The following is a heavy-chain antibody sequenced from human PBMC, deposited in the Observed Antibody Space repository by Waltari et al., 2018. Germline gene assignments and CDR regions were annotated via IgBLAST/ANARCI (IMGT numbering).Heavy chain of an antibody. CDR1: GGSFSGYY. D-gene: IGHD3-22*01. Sequence: QVQLQQWGAGLLKPSETLSLTCAVYGGSFSGYYWSWIRQPPGKGLEWIGEINHSGSTNYNPSLNRRVTISVDASKNQFSLKLSFVTAADTAVYYCARRYYYDSSGYYYPTRGYYMDVWGKGTTVTVSS. CDR3: ARRYYYDSSGYYYPTRGYYMDV. J-gene: IGHJ6*03. CDR2: INHSGST. V-gene: IGHV4-34*01.